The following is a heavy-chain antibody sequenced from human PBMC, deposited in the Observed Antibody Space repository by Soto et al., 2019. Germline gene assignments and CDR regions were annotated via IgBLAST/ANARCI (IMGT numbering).Heavy chain of an antibody. J-gene: IGHJ6*02. CDR1: GGSISSGYY. CDR3: ARDAPLALGVHNSMDV. CDR2: IYYSGNT. Sequence: SETLSLTCTVSGGSISSGYYWSWIRQHPVKGLEWIGYIYYSGNTYYNPSLKSRVSISLDTSKSQFSLKLDSVTAADTAVYYCARDAPLALGVHNSMDVCGQGTTVTVSS. V-gene: IGHV4-31*03. D-gene: IGHD3-3*02.